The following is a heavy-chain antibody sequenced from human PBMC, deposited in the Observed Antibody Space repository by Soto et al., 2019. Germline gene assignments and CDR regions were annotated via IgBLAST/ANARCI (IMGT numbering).Heavy chain of an antibody. Sequence: PSETLSLTWAVYGGSFSGYYWSWIRQPPGKGLEWIGEINHSGSTNYNPSLKSRVTISVDTSKNQFSLKLSSVTAADTAVYYCARHEIFGVVPFDPWGQGTLVTVSS. CDR3: ARHEIFGVVPFDP. V-gene: IGHV4-34*01. CDR1: GGSFSGYY. CDR2: INHSGST. J-gene: IGHJ5*02. D-gene: IGHD3-3*01.